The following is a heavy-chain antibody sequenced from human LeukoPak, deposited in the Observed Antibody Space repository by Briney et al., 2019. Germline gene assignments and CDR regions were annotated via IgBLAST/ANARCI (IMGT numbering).Heavy chain of an antibody. CDR1: GYTFASYG. Sequence: GSVKVSCKASGYTFASYGISWVRQAPGQGLEWMGWISAYNDNTKYAQNLQGRVTLTTDTSTSTAYMELRSLTSDDTALYYCARDTARITTPGGPDYWGQGTLVTVSS. J-gene: IGHJ4*02. CDR3: ARDTARITTPGGPDY. D-gene: IGHD6-13*01. CDR2: ISAYNDNT. V-gene: IGHV1-18*01.